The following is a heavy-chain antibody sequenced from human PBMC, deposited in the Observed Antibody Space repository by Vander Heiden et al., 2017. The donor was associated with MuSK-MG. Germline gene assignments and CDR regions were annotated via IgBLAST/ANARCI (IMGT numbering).Heavy chain of an antibody. CDR3: AKDGGDYDGDIDY. Sequence: EVQLVESGGGLVQPGMSLRLSCAASGFTFDDYAMHWVRQAPGKGLEWVSGISWNSGSIGYADSVKGRFTISRDNAKNSLHLQMNSLRAEDTALYYCAKDGGDYDGDIDYWGQGTLVTVSS. V-gene: IGHV3-9*01. D-gene: IGHD4-17*01. CDR2: ISWNSGSI. CDR1: GFTFDDYA. J-gene: IGHJ4*02.